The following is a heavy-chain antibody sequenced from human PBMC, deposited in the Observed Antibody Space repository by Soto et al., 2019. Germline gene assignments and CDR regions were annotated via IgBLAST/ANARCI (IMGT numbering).Heavy chain of an antibody. CDR1: GFIFSDYA. J-gene: IGHJ4*02. CDR3: AKARHSTSWYGLEADF. Sequence: QVQLVESGGGVVQPGRSLRLSCAASGFIFSDYAMHWVRQAPGKELEWVAVISYGGDNKYYADSVRGRFAISRDNLKNTLDLQMNSLNPEDTAMYHCAKARHSTSWYGLEADFWGQGTLVTVSS. V-gene: IGHV3-30*09. CDR2: ISYGGDNK. D-gene: IGHD6-13*01.